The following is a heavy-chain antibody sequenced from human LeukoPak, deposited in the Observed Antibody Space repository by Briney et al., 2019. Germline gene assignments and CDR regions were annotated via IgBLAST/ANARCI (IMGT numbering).Heavy chain of an antibody. CDR2: SYSGGST. Sequence: PSGGSLRLSCAASGFTFSSYWMSWVRQAPGKGLEWVSVSYSGGSTYYEDSVKGRFTVSSDVSKNTLYLQMNNLRGEDTAVYYCASRHCSGENCYAGPLDFWGQGIQVTVSS. J-gene: IGHJ4*02. V-gene: IGHV3-53*01. CDR1: GFTFSSYW. CDR3: ASRHCSGENCYAGPLDF. D-gene: IGHD2-8*02.